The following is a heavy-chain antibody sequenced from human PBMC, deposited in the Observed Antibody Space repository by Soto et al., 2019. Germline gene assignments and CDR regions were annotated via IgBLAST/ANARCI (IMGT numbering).Heavy chain of an antibody. J-gene: IGHJ4*02. CDR2: IYWNDDK. CDR1: GFSLRTIGVG. CDR3: IHGTDYFDY. V-gene: IGHV2-5*01. Sequence: QITLKESGPTLVKPTQTLTLTCSFSGFSLRTIGVGVGWIRQPPGKALEWLALIYWNDDKRYSPSLKNSFTITKDTSKNQVVLTMTNMDPVDSATYYCIHGTDYFDYWGQGVLVTVSS.